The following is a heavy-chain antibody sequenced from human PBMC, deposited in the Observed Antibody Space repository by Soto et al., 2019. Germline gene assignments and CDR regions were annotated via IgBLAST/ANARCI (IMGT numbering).Heavy chain of an antibody. V-gene: IGHV4-34*01. CDR1: GVYFSGYY. CDR3: ARLREVIVVVADRYFDY. J-gene: IGHJ4*02. CDR2: INHSGST. Sequence: PSETLSLTCAVYGVYFSGYYWSWIRQPPGKGLEWIGEINHSGSTNYNPSLKSRVTISVDTSKNQFSLKLSSVTAADTAVYYCARLREVIVVVADRYFDYWGQGTLVTVSS. D-gene: IGHD3-22*01.